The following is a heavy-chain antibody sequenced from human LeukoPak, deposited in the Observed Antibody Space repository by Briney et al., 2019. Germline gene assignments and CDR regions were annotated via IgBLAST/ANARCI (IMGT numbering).Heavy chain of an antibody. D-gene: IGHD3-3*01. J-gene: IGHJ4*02. CDR1: GFTFSNYA. CDR3: ARVERGFWSGYYFDY. V-gene: IGHV3-74*01. CDR2: INSDGSST. Sequence: PGGSLRLSCAASGFTFSNYAMSWVRQAPGKGLVWVSRINSDGSSTSYADSVKGRFTISRDNAKNTLYLQMNSLRAEDTAVYYCARVERGFWSGYYFDYWGQGTLVTVSS.